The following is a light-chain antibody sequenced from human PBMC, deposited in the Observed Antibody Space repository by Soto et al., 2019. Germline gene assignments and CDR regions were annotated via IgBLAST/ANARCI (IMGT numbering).Light chain of an antibody. Sequence: EIVMTQSPGTLSVSPGERAPLSCRASQSVSSNLAWYQQKPGQAPRLLISDASTRATGIPARFSGSGSGTEFTLTVSSLQSEDFAVYYCQQYIKWPITFGQGTRLEIK. J-gene: IGKJ5*01. CDR1: QSVSSN. V-gene: IGKV3-15*01. CDR2: DAS. CDR3: QQYIKWPIT.